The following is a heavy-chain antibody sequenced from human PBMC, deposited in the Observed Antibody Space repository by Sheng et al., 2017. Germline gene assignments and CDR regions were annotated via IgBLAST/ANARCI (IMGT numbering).Heavy chain of an antibody. J-gene: IGHJ6*03. CDR1: GGTFSSYA. V-gene: IGHV1-69*04. D-gene: IGHD3-3*01. CDR2: IIPILGIA. Sequence: QVQLVQSGAEVKKPGSSVKVSCKASGGTFSSYAISWVRQAPGQGLEWMGGIIPILGIANYAQKFQGRVTITADKSTSTAYMELSSLRSEDTAVYYCARDQAIFGVVNPKFSMDVWGKGTTVTVSS. CDR3: ARDQAIFGVVNPKFSMDV.